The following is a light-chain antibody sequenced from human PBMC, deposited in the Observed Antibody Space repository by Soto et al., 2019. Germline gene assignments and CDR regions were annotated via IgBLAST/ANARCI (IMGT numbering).Light chain of an antibody. CDR2: DVS. CDR3: SSYTASDSWV. V-gene: IGLV2-14*01. CDR1: SNDIGRYNY. J-gene: IGLJ3*02. Sequence: QSVLTQPASVSGSPGQSIAISCTGTSNDIGRYNYVSWYQQHPGKAPKLMIYDVSNRPSGISDRFSGSKSGNTASLTISGLQDEDEADYYCSSYTASDSWVFGGGTKLTVL.